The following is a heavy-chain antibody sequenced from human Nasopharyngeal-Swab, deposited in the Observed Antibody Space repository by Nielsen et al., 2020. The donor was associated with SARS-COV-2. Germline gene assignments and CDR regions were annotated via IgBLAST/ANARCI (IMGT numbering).Heavy chain of an antibody. Sequence: SETLSLTCTVSGGSISSYYWTWIRKPPGKGLEWIGYIYYSGSTNYNPSLKRRVTISVDTSKNQISLKLSSVTAADTAVYYCARQGSGWYPFEYWGQGTLVTVSS. CDR3: ARQGSGWYPFEY. V-gene: IGHV4-59*08. D-gene: IGHD6-19*01. CDR1: GGSISSYY. CDR2: IYYSGST. J-gene: IGHJ4*02.